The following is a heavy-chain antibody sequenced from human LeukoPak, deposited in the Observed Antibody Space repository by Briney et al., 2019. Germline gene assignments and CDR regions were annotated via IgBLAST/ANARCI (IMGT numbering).Heavy chain of an antibody. CDR2: IYPGDSDT. J-gene: IGHJ4*02. Sequence: GESLKISCEGSGYSFNTYWIGWARQMPGKGLEWMGIIYPGDSDTRYSPSFQGQVTISADKSISTAYLQWSSLKASDTAMYYCARPGIAMVRGVIPPAQVDYWGQGTLVTVSS. CDR3: ARPGIAMVRGVIPPAQVDY. D-gene: IGHD3-10*01. CDR1: GYSFNTYW. V-gene: IGHV5-51*01.